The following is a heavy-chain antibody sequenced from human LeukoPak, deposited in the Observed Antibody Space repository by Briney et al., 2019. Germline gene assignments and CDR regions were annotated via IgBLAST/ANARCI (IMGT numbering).Heavy chain of an antibody. CDR3: AKDGDCSGGSCYHGDFDI. D-gene: IGHD2-15*01. Sequence: GGSLRLSCAASGFTVSNNYIRWVRQAPGKGLEWVSLIYSGGSTYYADSVKGRFTISRDNSKNTVYLQMNSLRAEDTAVYYCAKDGDCSGGSCYHGDFDIWGQGTMVTVSS. CDR1: GFTVSNNY. V-gene: IGHV3-66*01. CDR2: IYSGGST. J-gene: IGHJ3*02.